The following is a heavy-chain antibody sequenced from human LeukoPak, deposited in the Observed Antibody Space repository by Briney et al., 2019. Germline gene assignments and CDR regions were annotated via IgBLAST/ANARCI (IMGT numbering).Heavy chain of an antibody. CDR2: IKQDGSEK. CDR1: GFTFSSYW. Sequence: GGSLRLSCAASGFTFSSYWMSWVRQAPGKGLEWVANIKQDGSEKYYVDSVKGRFTISRDNAKNSLYLQMNSLRAEDTAVYYCARVFLYGDYEYFQHWGQGTLVTVSS. V-gene: IGHV3-7*01. D-gene: IGHD4-17*01. CDR3: ARVFLYGDYEYFQH. J-gene: IGHJ1*01.